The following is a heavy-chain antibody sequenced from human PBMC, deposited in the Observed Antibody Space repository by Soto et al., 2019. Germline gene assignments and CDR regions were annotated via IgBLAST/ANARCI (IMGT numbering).Heavy chain of an antibody. J-gene: IGHJ6*02. D-gene: IGHD2-15*01. Sequence: GGSLRLSCAASGFTFSSYAMHWVRQAPGKGLEWVAVISYDGSNKYYADSVKGRFTISRDNSKNTLYLQMNSLRAEDTAVYYCARDRYCSGGSCFGMDVWGRGTTVTVSS. CDR3: ARDRYCSGGSCFGMDV. V-gene: IGHV3-30-3*01. CDR1: GFTFSSYA. CDR2: ISYDGSNK.